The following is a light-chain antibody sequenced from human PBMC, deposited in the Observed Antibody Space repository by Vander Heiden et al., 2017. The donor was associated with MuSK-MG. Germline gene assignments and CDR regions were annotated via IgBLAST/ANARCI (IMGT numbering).Light chain of an antibody. J-gene: IGKJ2*01. V-gene: IGKV3-15*01. Sequence: ERGMTHSPARLSVSPGERATLSCRASQSVSTNLGWYQQKSGQAPRLLICGASRRATGTPARFSGSVYGTEFTLTIDIRQSEDFTVYYCQHDDRSPLHTSSQGTKLQL. CDR3: QHDDRSPLHT. CDR2: GAS. CDR1: QSVSTN.